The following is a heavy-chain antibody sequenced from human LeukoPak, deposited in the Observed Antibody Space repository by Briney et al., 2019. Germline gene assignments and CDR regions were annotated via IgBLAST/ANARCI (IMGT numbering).Heavy chain of an antibody. D-gene: IGHD2-21*02. CDR1: GFTFSSYA. Sequence: GGSLRLSCAASGFTFSSYAMSWVRQAPGKWLEWVSAISGSGGSTYYADSVKGRFTISRDNSKKTLYLQMNSLRAEDTAVYYCAKGDHIVVVTAIPDYWGQGSLVTVSS. CDR2: ISGSGGST. CDR3: AKGDHIVVVTAIPDY. J-gene: IGHJ4*02. V-gene: IGHV3-23*01.